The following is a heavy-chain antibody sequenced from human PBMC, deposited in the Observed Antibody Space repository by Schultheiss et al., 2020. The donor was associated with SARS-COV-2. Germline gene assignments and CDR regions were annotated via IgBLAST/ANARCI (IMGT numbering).Heavy chain of an antibody. CDR2: ISYDGSNK. CDR3: VKGTLGGYRGDGGY. V-gene: IGHV3-30*18. CDR1: GFTFSSYG. J-gene: IGHJ4*02. Sequence: GGSLRLSCAASGFTFSSYGMHWVRQAPGKGLEWVAVISYDGSNKYYADSVKGRFTISRDNSKNTLYLQMTSLRAEDTAVYYCVKGTLGGYRGDGGYWGQGVLVTVSS. D-gene: IGHD5-12*01.